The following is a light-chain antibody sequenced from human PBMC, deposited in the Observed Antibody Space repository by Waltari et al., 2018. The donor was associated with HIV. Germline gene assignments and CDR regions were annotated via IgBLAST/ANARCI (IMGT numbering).Light chain of an antibody. V-gene: IGKV3-20*01. Sequence: SCRASQSVSSSYLAWYQQKPGQAPWLLIYGASTRATGIPDRFSGSGSGTDFTLTISRLEPEDFAVYYCQQYGSSPRTFGQGTKVEIK. J-gene: IGKJ1*01. CDR2: GAS. CDR1: QSVSSSY. CDR3: QQYGSSPRT.